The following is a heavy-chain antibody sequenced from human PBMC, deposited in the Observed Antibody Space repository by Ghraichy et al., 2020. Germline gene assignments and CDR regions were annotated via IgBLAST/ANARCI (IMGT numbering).Heavy chain of an antibody. CDR3: ARDQGYSYGHQRDYYYYGMDV. D-gene: IGHD5-18*01. J-gene: IGHJ6*02. CDR2: IWYDGSNK. V-gene: IGHV3-33*01. Sequence: GGSLRLSCAASGFTFSSYGMHWVRQAPGKGLEWVAVIWYDGSNKYYADSVKGRFTISRDNSKNTLYLQMNSLRAEDTAVYYCARDQGYSYGHQRDYYYYGMDVWGQGTTVTVSS. CDR1: GFTFSSYG.